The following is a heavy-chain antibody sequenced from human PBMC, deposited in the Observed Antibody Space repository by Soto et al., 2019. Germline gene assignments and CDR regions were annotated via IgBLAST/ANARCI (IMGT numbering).Heavy chain of an antibody. V-gene: IGHV1-46*03. Sequence: QVQLVQSGAEVKKSGASVKVSCKASGYTFTSYYMHWVRQAPGQGLEWMGIINPSGGSTSYAQKCQGRVTMTRDTSTSTVYMELSSLRSEDTAVYYCARVVGYYDSSGYFDYWGQGTLVTVSS. CDR3: ARVVGYYDSSGYFDY. CDR1: GYTFTSYY. D-gene: IGHD3-22*01. CDR2: INPSGGST. J-gene: IGHJ4*02.